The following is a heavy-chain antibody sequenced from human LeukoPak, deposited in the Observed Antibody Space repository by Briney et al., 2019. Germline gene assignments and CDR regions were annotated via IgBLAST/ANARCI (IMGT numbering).Heavy chain of an antibody. V-gene: IGHV3-30*02. CDR1: GFTFSSYG. Sequence: GGSLRLSCAASGFTFSSYGMHWVRQAPGKGLGWGAFILYDGSNKYYADSVKGRFTTSRDNSKNTLYLQLNSLRADDTAVYYCAKDPPMTTVDPAPTHAFDIWGQGTMVTVSS. CDR3: AKDPPMTTVDPAPTHAFDI. CDR2: ILYDGSNK. J-gene: IGHJ3*02. D-gene: IGHD4-17*01.